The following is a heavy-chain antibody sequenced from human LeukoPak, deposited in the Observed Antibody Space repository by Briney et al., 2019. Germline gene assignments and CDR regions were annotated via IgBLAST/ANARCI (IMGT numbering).Heavy chain of an antibody. D-gene: IGHD1-26*01. J-gene: IGHJ4*02. CDR2: IRNKANSYTT. CDR1: GCTFSDYY. Sequence: GGPLRLSCAASGCTFSDYYMDWVRQAPGKGLEWVGRIRNKANSYTTEYAASVKGRFTISRDDSKNSLYLQMKSLKCEDTAVYYCAREWDSGSYYLGYFDYWGQGTLVTVSS. CDR3: AREWDSGSYYLGYFDY. V-gene: IGHV3-72*01.